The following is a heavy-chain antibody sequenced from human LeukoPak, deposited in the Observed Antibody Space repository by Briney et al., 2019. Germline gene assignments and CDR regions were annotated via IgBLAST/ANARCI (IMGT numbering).Heavy chain of an antibody. CDR1: GFTFSDYY. J-gene: IGHJ4*02. CDR3: ARGHYHSSGDPYFDF. Sequence: GGSLRLSCAASGFTFSDYYMSWIRQAPGKGLEWVSYIRSSGSSIYYADSVKGRFTISRDNAKNSLYLQMNSLRAEDTAVYYCARGHYHSSGDPYFDFWGQGTLVTVSS. CDR2: IRSSGSSI. D-gene: IGHD3-22*01. V-gene: IGHV3-11*01.